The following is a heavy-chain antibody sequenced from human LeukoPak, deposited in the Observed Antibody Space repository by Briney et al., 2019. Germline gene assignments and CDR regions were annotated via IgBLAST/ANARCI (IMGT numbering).Heavy chain of an antibody. J-gene: IGHJ4*02. CDR3: ASSQTPQYYYGSGSYYTRFDY. CDR2: IIPIFGTA. Sequence: ASVKVSCKASGGTFSSYAISWVRQAPGQGLEWMGGIIPIFGTANYAQKSQGRVTITADESTSTAYMELSSLRSEDTAVYYCASSQTPQYYYGSGSYYTRFDYWGQGTLVTVSS. CDR1: GGTFSSYA. V-gene: IGHV1-69*13. D-gene: IGHD3-10*01.